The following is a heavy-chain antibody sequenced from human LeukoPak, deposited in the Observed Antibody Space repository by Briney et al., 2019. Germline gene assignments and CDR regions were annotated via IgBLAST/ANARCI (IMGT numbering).Heavy chain of an antibody. V-gene: IGHV5-51*01. CDR2: IYPGDSET. J-gene: IGHJ4*02. CDR3: TRQTTYSGSY. D-gene: IGHD1-26*01. Sequence: GESLKISCKGSGYSFTSYWIGWVRQMPGKGLEWMGIIYPGDSETRYSPSFQGQVTVSADKSISTAYLQWSSLKASDTAMYYCTRQTTYSGSYWGQGTLVTVSS. CDR1: GYSFTSYW.